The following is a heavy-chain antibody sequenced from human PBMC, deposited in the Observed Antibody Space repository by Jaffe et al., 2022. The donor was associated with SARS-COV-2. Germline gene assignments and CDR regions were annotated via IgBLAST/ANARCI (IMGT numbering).Heavy chain of an antibody. D-gene: IGHD3-22*01. J-gene: IGHJ3*01. CDR2: ISWNSGSI. V-gene: IGHV3-9*01. CDR1: GFTFDDYA. Sequence: EVQLVESGGGLVQPGRSLRLSCAASGFTFDDYAMHWVRQAPGKGLEWVSGISWNSGSIGYADSVKGRFTISRDNAKNSLYLQMNSLGAEDTALYYCAKDTTFYYDSSGYFPSWGQGTMVTVSS. CDR3: AKDTTFYYDSSGYFPS.